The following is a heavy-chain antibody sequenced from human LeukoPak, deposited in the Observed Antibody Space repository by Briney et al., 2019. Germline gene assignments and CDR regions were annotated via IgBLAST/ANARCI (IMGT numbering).Heavy chain of an antibody. J-gene: IGHJ5*02. V-gene: IGHV4-4*07. CDR2: IYASGST. D-gene: IGHD3-10*01. Sequence: SETLSLTCTVSGGSISSYYWSWIRQPAGKGLEWTGRIYASGSTTYNPSLKSRVTMAVDTSKTQFSLKLSSVTAADTAVYYCARDSGTTGEVKFDPWGQGTLVTVSA. CDR3: ARDSGTTGEVKFDP. CDR1: GGSISSYY.